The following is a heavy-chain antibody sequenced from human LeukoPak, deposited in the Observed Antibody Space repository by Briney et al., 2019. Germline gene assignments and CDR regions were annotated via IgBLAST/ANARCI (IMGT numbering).Heavy chain of an antibody. J-gene: IGHJ4*02. CDR2: IIPILGIA. V-gene: IGHV1-69*04. D-gene: IGHD3-10*01. Sequence: SVKVSCKASGGTFSSYAISWVRQAPGQGLEWMGRIIPILGIANYAQKFQGRVTITADKSTSTAYMELSSLRSEDTAVYYCASTIYYYGSGSYYPFDYWGQGTLVTVSS. CDR3: ASTIYYYGSGSYYPFDY. CDR1: GGTFSSYA.